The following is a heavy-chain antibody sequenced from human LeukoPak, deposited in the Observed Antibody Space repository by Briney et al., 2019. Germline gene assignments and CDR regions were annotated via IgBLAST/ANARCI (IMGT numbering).Heavy chain of an antibody. CDR1: GFTVSNNY. V-gene: IGHV3-23*01. CDR2: ISGSGGYT. D-gene: IGHD2-2*01. Sequence: PGGSLRLSCSVSGFTVSNNYMSWVRQAPGKGLEWVSAISGSGGYTDYADSVKGRFTISRDNSKNTLYLQMNSLRAEDTAVYYCAKDVVVVPAAQLLFDPWGQGTLVTVSS. CDR3: AKDVVVVPAAQLLFDP. J-gene: IGHJ5*02.